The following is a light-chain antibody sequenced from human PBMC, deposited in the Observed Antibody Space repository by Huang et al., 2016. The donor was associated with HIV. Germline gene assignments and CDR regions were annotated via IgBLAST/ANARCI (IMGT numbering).Light chain of an antibody. Sequence: DIQMTQSPSSLSASVGDRVTITCRASQGISNFLAWYQQKPGKAPKLLLYAASRLKSGVPSRVSGSGSGTDYTLTISSLQPEDFATYYCQQYYSTPPITFGQGTRLEIK. J-gene: IGKJ5*01. CDR3: QQYYSTPPIT. CDR1: QGISNF. V-gene: IGKV1-NL1*01. CDR2: AAS.